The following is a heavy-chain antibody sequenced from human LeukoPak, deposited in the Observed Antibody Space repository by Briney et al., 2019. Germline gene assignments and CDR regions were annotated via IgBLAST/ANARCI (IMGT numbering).Heavy chain of an antibody. CDR2: ISGSGGST. CDR3: AKGQQQLVSRFDY. J-gene: IGHJ4*02. V-gene: IGHV3-23*01. D-gene: IGHD6-13*01. Sequence: GGSLRLSCAASGFTFSSYSMNWVRQAPGKGLEWVSAISGSGGSTYYADSVKGRFTISRDNSKNTLYLQMNSLKAEDTAVYYCAKGQQQLVSRFDYWGQGTLVTVSS. CDR1: GFTFSSYS.